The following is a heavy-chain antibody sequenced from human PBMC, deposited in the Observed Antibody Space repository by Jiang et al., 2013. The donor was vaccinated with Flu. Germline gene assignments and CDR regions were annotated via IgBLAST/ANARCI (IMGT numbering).Heavy chain of an antibody. V-gene: IGHV5-51*01. CDR3: ARQALTTVTTWDAFDI. Sequence: EVKKPGESLKIRPVRALATALTSTGSVGCARCPERLEWMGIIYLGDSETRYSPSFQGQVTISADKSISTAYLQWSSLKASDTAMYYCARQALTTVTTWDAFDIWGQGTMVTVSS. CDR2: IYLGDSET. D-gene: IGHD4-17*01. CDR1: ATALTSTG. J-gene: IGHJ3*02.